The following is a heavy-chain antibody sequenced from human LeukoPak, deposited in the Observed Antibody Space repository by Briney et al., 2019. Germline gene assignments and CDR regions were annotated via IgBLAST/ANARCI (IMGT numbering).Heavy chain of an antibody. J-gene: IGHJ5*02. D-gene: IGHD4-11*01. CDR2: IYYSGST. CDR1: GGSISSYY. V-gene: IGHV4-59*08. Sequence: SETLSLTCTVSGGSISSYYWSWVRQPPGKGLEWIGYIYYSGSTNYNPSLKSRVTISVDTSKNQFSLKLSSVTAADTAVYYCAGSTDWFDPWGQGTLVTVSS. CDR3: AGSTDWFDP.